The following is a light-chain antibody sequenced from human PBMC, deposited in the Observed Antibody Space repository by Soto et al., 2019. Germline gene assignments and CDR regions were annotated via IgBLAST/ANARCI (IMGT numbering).Light chain of an antibody. CDR2: EVN. Sequence: QSALTQPPSASGSPGQSVTISCTGTSSDIGAYNYVSWFQQHPGEAPKLIISEVNKRPSGVPDRFSGSKSGNTASLTVSGLQAEDEADYYCTSYGGRDNLMFGGGTKLPS. J-gene: IGLJ3*02. V-gene: IGLV2-8*01. CDR3: TSYGGRDNLM. CDR1: SSDIGAYNY.